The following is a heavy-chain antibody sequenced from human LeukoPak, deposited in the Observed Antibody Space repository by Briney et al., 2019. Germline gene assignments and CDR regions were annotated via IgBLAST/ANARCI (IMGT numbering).Heavy chain of an antibody. J-gene: IGHJ4*02. CDR2: IKQDGSEK. CDR1: GFTFSNHW. Sequence: GGSLRLSCAASGFTFSNHWMSWVRQAPGKGLEWVANIKQDGSEKYYVDSVKGRFTISRDNAKNSVYPQMNSLRAEDTAVYYCARIMNSSPDYWGQGTLVTVSS. CDR3: ARIMNSSPDY. D-gene: IGHD6-13*01. V-gene: IGHV3-7*01.